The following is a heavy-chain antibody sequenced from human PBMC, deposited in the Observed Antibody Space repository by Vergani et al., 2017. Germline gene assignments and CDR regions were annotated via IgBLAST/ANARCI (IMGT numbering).Heavy chain of an antibody. V-gene: IGHV4-59*01. CDR1: GGSLSSYY. CDR3: ARTLEYYDSSGWGFDY. D-gene: IGHD3-22*01. J-gene: IGHJ4*02. CDR2: IYYSGST. Sequence: QVQLQESGPGLVKPSETLSLTCTVSGGSLSSYYWSWIRQPPGKGLEWIGYIYYSGSTHYNPSLKSRVTRSVDTSKKQFSLKLSSVTAADTAVYYCARTLEYYDSSGWGFDYGGQGTLVTVSS.